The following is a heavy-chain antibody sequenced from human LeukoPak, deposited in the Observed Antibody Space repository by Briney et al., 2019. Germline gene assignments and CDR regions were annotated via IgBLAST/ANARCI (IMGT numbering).Heavy chain of an antibody. Sequence: SQTLSLTCAISGDSVSSNSAAWNWIRQSPSRGLEWLGRTYYRSKWYNDYAVSVKSRITINPDTSKNQFSLQLNSVTPEDTAVYYCAREFPDIVLMVYASHNWFDPWGQGTLVTVSS. J-gene: IGHJ5*02. D-gene: IGHD2-8*01. CDR2: TYYRSKWYN. CDR1: GDSVSSNSAA. CDR3: AREFPDIVLMVYASHNWFDP. V-gene: IGHV6-1*01.